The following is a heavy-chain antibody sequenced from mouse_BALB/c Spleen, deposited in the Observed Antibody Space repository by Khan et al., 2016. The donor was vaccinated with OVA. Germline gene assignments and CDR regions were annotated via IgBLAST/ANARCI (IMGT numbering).Heavy chain of an antibody. CDR3: ARTKYIARY. J-gene: IGHJ2*01. CDR1: GYTLTSYG. D-gene: IGHD3-3*01. Sequence: QMQLVESGPGLVAPSQSLSITCTAYGYTLTSYGVHWVRQPPGKGLEWLGLIWAGGSTNYYWALMSRLSICIDNSKSLAFLIMNSLQTDDTAFYYCARTKYIARYWGQGTTLTVAS. CDR2: IWAGGST. V-gene: IGHV2-9*02.